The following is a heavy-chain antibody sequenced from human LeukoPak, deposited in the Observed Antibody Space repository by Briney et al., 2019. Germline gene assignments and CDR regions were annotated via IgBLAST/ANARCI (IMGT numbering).Heavy chain of an antibody. CDR3: ASSYYDILTAFGY. Sequence: SETLSLTCTASGGSVSSGSYYWSWLRQPPGKGLEWIGYIYYSGSTNCNPSLKSRVTISIDTSKNQFSLKMTSVTAADTAVYFCASSYYDILTAFGYWGQGALVTVSS. J-gene: IGHJ4*02. CDR2: IYYSGST. V-gene: IGHV4-61*01. D-gene: IGHD3-9*01. CDR1: GGSVSSGSYY.